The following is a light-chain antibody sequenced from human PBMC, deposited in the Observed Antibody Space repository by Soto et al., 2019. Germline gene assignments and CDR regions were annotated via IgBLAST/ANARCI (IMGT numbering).Light chain of an antibody. J-gene: IGKJ1*01. Sequence: DIQMTQSPSSLSASVGDRVTITCRASQSISSYLNWYQQKPGKAPKPLMYAASSLQSGVPSRFSGSGSGTDFTLTISSLQPEDFAIYYCQQSYSNPRTVGQGTKVEIK. CDR2: AAS. CDR1: QSISSY. V-gene: IGKV1-39*01. CDR3: QQSYSNPRT.